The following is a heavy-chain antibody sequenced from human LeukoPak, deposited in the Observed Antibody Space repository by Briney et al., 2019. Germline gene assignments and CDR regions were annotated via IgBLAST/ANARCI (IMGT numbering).Heavy chain of an antibody. D-gene: IGHD1-26*01. CDR3: ARLQWELPKDY. CDR1: GYTFTGYY. CDR2: INPNSGGT. V-gene: IGHV1-2*02. J-gene: IGHJ4*02. Sequence: GASVKVSCKASGYTFTGYYMHWVRQAPGQGLEWMGWINPNSGGTNYAQKFQGRVTMTRDASIRTAYMELSRLRSDDTAVYYCARLQWELPKDYWGQGTLVTVSS.